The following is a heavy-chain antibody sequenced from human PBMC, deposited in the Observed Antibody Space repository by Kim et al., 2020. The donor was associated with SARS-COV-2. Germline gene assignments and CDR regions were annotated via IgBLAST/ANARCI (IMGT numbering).Heavy chain of an antibody. CDR2: IRNKAQGGTI. CDR1: GFIFGDYT. J-gene: IGHJ5*02. V-gene: IGHV3-49*04. CDR3: ARTPWSGYTHWLDP. Sequence: GGSLRLSCTASGFIFGDYTMTWVRQAPGKGLEWVGFIRNKAQGGTIEYAASVKGRFTISRDDSKSIAYLEMDRLNTDDTGIYYCARTPWSGYTHWLDPWGQGTLVTVSS. D-gene: IGHD3-3*01.